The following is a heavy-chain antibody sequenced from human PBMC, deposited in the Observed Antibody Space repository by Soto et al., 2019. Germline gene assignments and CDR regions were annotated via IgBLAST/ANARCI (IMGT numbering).Heavy chain of an antibody. CDR2: ISYDGSNK. Sequence: QVQLVESGGGVVQPGRSLRLSCAASGFTFSSYGMHWVRQAPGKGLEWVAVISYDGSNKYYADSVKGRFTISRDNSKNTLYLQMNSLRAEDTAVDYCAKRIVGATYFDYWGQGTLVTVSS. J-gene: IGHJ4*02. CDR3: AKRIVGATYFDY. D-gene: IGHD1-26*01. V-gene: IGHV3-30*18. CDR1: GFTFSSYG.